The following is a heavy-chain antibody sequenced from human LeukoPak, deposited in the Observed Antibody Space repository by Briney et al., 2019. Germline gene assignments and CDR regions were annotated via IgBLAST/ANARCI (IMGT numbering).Heavy chain of an antibody. CDR1: GYSISSGYY. D-gene: IGHD3-3*01. V-gene: IGHV4-38-2*02. Sequence: PSETLSLTCTVSGYSISSGYYWGWIRPPPGKGLEWIGSIYRSGSTYYNPSLKSRVTISVDTSKNQFSLKLSSVTAADTAVYYCARAITIFGVVIRYYFDYWGQGILVTVSS. CDR3: ARAITIFGVVIRYYFDY. CDR2: IYRSGST. J-gene: IGHJ4*02.